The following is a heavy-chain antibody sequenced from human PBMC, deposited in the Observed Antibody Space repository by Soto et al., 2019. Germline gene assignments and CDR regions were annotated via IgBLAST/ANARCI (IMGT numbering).Heavy chain of an antibody. J-gene: IGHJ4*02. CDR2: ISGSGGST. V-gene: IGHV3-23*01. CDR3: AKSGVGALYYFDY. CDR1: GFTFSSYA. Sequence: PGGSLRLSCAASGFTFSSYAMSWVRQAPGKGLEWVSAISGSGGSTYYEHSVKGRFTISRDNSKNTLYLQMNSLRAEDTAVYYCAKSGVGALYYFDYWGQGTLVTASS. D-gene: IGHD1-26*01.